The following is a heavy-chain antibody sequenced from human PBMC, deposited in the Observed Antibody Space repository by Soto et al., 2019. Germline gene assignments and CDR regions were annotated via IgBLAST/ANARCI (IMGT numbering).Heavy chain of an antibody. J-gene: IGHJ5*02. CDR3: VRTPASGTLDP. D-gene: IGHD6-13*01. CDR2: TYYRSKWQN. CDR1: GDSVSSNTAA. Sequence: PQTLSLTCAISGDSVSSNTAACNWIRQSPSRGLEWLGRTYYRSKWQNDYAVSAKSRITINPDTSKNQFSLQLSSVTPDDTAVYYCVRTPASGTLDPWGQGTQVTVSS. V-gene: IGHV6-1*01.